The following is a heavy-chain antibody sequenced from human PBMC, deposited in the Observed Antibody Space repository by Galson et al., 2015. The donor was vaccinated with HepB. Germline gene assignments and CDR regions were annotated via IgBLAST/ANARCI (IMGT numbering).Heavy chain of an antibody. J-gene: IGHJ6*02. D-gene: IGHD6-13*01. CDR2: MNPNSGNT. V-gene: IGHV1-8*01. CDR3: ASGGSWQRDYYYGMDV. CDR1: GYTFTSYD. Sequence: SVKVSCKASGYTFTSYDINWVRQATGQGLEWMGWMNPNSGNTGYAQKFQGRVTTTRNTSISTAYMELSSLRSEDTAVYYCASGGSWQRDYYYGMDVWGQGTTVTVSS.